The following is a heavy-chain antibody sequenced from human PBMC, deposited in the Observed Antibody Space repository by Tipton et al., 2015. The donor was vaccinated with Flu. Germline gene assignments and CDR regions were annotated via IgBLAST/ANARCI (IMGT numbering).Heavy chain of an antibody. CDR3: VRRTNYSSDS. Sequence: QLVQSGAEVKKSGESLKISCKGSGYSFSSYWIGWVRQMSGKGPEWMGNIYPGDSDTTYSASFQGQVTISADKSINTTYLQWSSLKASDTAMYYCVRRTNYSSDSWGQGTLVTVSS. CDR1: GYSFSSYW. CDR2: IYPGDSDT. V-gene: IGHV5-51*01. D-gene: IGHD5-18*01. J-gene: IGHJ4*02.